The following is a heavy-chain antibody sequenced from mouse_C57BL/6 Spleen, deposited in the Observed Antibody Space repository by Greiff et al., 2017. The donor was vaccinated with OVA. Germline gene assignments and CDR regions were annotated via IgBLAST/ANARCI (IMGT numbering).Heavy chain of an antibody. V-gene: IGHV3-6*01. CDR1: GYSITSGYY. J-gene: IGHJ1*03. Sequence: EVQVVESGPGLVKPSQSLSLTCSVTGYSITSGYYWNWIRQFPGNKLEWMGYISYDGSNNYNPSLKNRISITRDTSKNQFFLKLNSVTTEDTATYYCAREIYYGSRRGYFDVWGTGTTVTVSS. D-gene: IGHD1-1*01. CDR3: AREIYYGSRRGYFDV. CDR2: ISYDGSN.